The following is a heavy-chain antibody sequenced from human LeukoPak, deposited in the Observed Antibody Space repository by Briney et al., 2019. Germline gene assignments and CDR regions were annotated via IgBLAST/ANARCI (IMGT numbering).Heavy chain of an antibody. Sequence: GGSLRLSCAAYGFTFSNSWMTWVRQAPGKDLEWVATINPDGSKVAYVGSVKGRFTVSRDNAKNSVYLQMSSLRVEETGVFYCARDRGYSSFDYWGQGALVAVSS. CDR1: GFTFSNSW. CDR2: INPDGSKV. V-gene: IGHV3-7*01. D-gene: IGHD2-15*01. J-gene: IGHJ4*02. CDR3: ARDRGYSSFDY.